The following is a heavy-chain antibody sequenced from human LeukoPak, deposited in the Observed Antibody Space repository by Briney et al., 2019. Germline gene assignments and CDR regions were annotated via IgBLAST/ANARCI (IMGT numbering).Heavy chain of an antibody. V-gene: IGHV1-46*01. CDR3: ARERTGGSHWHFDL. Sequence: EASVKVSCTASGYTFTSYYMYWVRQAPGRGLEWMGILNPNSGSTSYAQKFQGRVTMTRDTSTSTVYMELSSLRSEDTAVYYCARERTGGSHWHFDLWGRGTLVTVSS. D-gene: IGHD3-16*01. CDR2: LNPNSGST. CDR1: GYTFTSYY. J-gene: IGHJ2*01.